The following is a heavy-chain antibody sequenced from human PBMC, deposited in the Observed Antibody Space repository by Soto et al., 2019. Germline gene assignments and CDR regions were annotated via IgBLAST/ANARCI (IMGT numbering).Heavy chain of an antibody. Sequence: SVPVSFKASGFTFTSAAVQWERKARGQRLEWIGWIVVGSGNTNYAQKFQERVTITRDMSTSTAYMELSSLGSEDTAVYYCAAEAPGAAWVQGTLVTVS. CDR2: IVVGSGNT. CDR3: AAEAPGAA. J-gene: IGHJ5*02. V-gene: IGHV1-58*01. CDR1: GFTFTSAA.